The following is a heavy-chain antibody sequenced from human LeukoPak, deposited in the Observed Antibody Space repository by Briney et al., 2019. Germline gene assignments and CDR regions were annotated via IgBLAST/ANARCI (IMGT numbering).Heavy chain of an antibody. CDR2: ISWNSGSI. Sequence: QTGGSLRLSCAASGFTFDDYAMHWVRQAPVKGLEWVSGISWNSGSIGYADSVKGRFTISRDNAKNSLYLQMNSLRAEDTALYYCAKVVAAAGPFDYWGQGTLVTVSS. V-gene: IGHV3-9*01. CDR1: GFTFDDYA. CDR3: AKVVAAAGPFDY. D-gene: IGHD6-13*01. J-gene: IGHJ4*02.